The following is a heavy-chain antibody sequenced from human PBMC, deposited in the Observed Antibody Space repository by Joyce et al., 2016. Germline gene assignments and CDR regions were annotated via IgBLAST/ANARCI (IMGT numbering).Heavy chain of an antibody. CDR3: ARDVYLDMVRSYYFDF. Sequence: QVHLEQSGAEVKQPGSSVTVSCKAPEGTFRKYGISWVRQAPGQRLEWKGRFNPIRGIANYAQKLQGRVTITVDRSTTTAYMELRSLRSDDTAVYFCARDVYLDMVRSYYFDFWGQGTLVTVSS. J-gene: IGHJ4*02. CDR2: FNPIRGIA. CDR1: EGTFRKYG. V-gene: IGHV1-69*04. D-gene: IGHD3-10*01.